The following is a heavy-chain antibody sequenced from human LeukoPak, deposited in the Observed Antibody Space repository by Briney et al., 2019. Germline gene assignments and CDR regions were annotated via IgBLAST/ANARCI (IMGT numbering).Heavy chain of an antibody. CDR3: ARYRRIAVAGSLDAFDI. CDR2: ISGSGGST. V-gene: IGHV3-23*01. D-gene: IGHD6-19*01. CDR1: GFTFSSYA. J-gene: IGHJ3*02. Sequence: PGGSLRLSCAASGFTFSSYAMSWVRQAPGKGLEWVSAISGSGGSTYYADSVKGRFTISRDNSKNTLYLQMNSLRAEDTAVYYCARYRRIAVAGSLDAFDIWGQGTMVTVSS.